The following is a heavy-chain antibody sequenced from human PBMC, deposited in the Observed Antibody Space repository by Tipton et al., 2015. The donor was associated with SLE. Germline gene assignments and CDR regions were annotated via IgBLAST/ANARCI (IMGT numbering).Heavy chain of an antibody. D-gene: IGHD2-15*01. CDR1: GGSISSSSYY. V-gene: IGHV4-39*07. Sequence: TLSLTCTVSGGSISSSSYYWGWIRQPPGKGLEWIGSIYYSGSTNYNPSLKSRVTIPVDTSKNQFSLKLSSVTAADTAVYYCARLYCSGGSCYSHYYYGMDVWGQETTVTVSS. CDR3: ARLYCSGGSCYSHYYYGMDV. J-gene: IGHJ6*01. CDR2: IYYSGST.